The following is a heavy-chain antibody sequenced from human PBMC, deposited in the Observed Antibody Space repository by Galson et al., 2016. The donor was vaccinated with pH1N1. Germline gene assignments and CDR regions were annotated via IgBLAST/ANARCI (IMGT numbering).Heavy chain of an antibody. CDR1: GFGFSNYG. Sequence: LRLSCAASGFGFSNYGMHWVRQAPGKGLEWVAVVSQDGTYKDYADSVKGRFTISRDNSKRTLFLQMNSLRVEDTAVYYCAGDQYSGFDDEAFDQWGQGTLVTVSS. D-gene: IGHD5-12*01. CDR3: AGDQYSGFDDEAFDQ. CDR2: VSQDGTYK. J-gene: IGHJ4*02. V-gene: IGHV3-30*03.